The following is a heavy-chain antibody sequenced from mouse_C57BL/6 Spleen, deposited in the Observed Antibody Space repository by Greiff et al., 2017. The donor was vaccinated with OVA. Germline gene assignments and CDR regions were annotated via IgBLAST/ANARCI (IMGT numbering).Heavy chain of an antibody. CDR1: GYTFTDYN. CDR2: INPNNGGT. CDR3: AIEWTNWGFAY. V-gene: IGHV1-18*01. J-gene: IGHJ3*01. D-gene: IGHD4-1*01. Sequence: VQLQQSGPELVKPGASVKIPCKASGYTFTDYNMDWVKQSHGKSLEWIGDINPNNGGTIYNQKFKGQATLTEDKSSSTAYMELRSLTSEDTAVYYCAIEWTNWGFAYWGQGTLVTVSA.